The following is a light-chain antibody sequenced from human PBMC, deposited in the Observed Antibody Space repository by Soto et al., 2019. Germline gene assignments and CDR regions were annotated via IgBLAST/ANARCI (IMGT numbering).Light chain of an antibody. CDR1: SSNIGSNY. CDR2: ANS. CDR3: ATGDDSLSGLV. V-gene: IGLV1-47*01. Sequence: QLVLTQPPSASGTPGQRVTISCSGSSSNIGSNYAYWYRQLPGTAPKLLIYANSQRPSVVPDRFSGSKSGTSASLAISGLRSEDEADYYCATGDDSLSGLVFGGGTQLTVL. J-gene: IGLJ2*01.